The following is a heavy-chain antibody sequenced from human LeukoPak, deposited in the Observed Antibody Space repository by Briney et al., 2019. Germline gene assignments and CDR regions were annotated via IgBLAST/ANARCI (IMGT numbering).Heavy chain of an antibody. Sequence: GGSLRLSCAASGFTFSSYGMHWVRQAPGKGLEWVAVISYDGSNKYYADSVKGRFTISRDNSNETLYLQMNSLRAEDTAVYYCAKDIAQGYTYGTIEQDYWGQGTLVTVSS. CDR2: ISYDGSNK. CDR3: AKDIAQGYTYGTIEQDY. D-gene: IGHD5-18*01. V-gene: IGHV3-30*18. J-gene: IGHJ4*02. CDR1: GFTFSSYG.